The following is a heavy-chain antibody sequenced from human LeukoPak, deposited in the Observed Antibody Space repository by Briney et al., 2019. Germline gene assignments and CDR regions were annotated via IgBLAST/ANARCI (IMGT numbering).Heavy chain of an antibody. J-gene: IGHJ4*02. CDR1: GGSISSYY. D-gene: IGHD6-13*01. CDR3: ARAAVYDY. V-gene: IGHV4-59*01. Sequence: SETLSLTCTVSGGSISSYYWSWIRQPPGKGLEWIGYIYYTGSTNYNPSLKSRVTISVDTSKNQFSLKLSSVTAADTAVYYCARAAVYDYWGQGTLVTVSS. CDR2: IYYTGST.